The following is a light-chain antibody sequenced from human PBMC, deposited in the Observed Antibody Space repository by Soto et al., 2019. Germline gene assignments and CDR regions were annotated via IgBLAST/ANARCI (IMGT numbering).Light chain of an antibody. J-gene: IGLJ3*02. V-gene: IGLV1-44*01. CDR1: SSNIGSNS. Sequence: QPVLTQPPSASGTPGQRVTISCSGSSSNIGSNSVNWYQQLPGTAPKLLIYSNNQRPSGVPDRFSGSKSGTSASLAISGLRSEDEADYYCTTWDDGLNGWVFGGGTKVTVL. CDR3: TTWDDGLNGWV. CDR2: SNN.